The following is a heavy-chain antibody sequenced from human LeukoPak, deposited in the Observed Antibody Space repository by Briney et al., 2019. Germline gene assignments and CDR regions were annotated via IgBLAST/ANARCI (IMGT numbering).Heavy chain of an antibody. CDR1: GFTFSSYG. V-gene: IGHV3-33*01. CDR3: ARDTLLWFGETNPYYYGMDV. CDR2: IWYDGSNK. Sequence: PGRPLRLSCAASGFTFSSYGMHWVRQAPGKGLEWVAVIWYDGSNKYYADSVKGRFTISRDNSKNTLYLQMNSLRAEDTAVYYCARDTLLWFGETNPYYYGMDVWGQGTTVTVSS. J-gene: IGHJ6*02. D-gene: IGHD3-10*01.